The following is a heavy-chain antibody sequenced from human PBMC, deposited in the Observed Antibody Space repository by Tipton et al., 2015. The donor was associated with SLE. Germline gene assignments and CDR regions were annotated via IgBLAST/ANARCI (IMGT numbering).Heavy chain of an antibody. CDR3: AKEGYGGNSGGVYYYYGMDV. D-gene: IGHD4-23*01. CDR2: INWNGGST. CDR1: GGSFSGYY. J-gene: IGHJ6*02. V-gene: IGHV3-20*04. Sequence: SLRLSCAVYGGSFSGYYWSWIRQPPGKGLEWVSGINWNGGSTGYADSVKGRFTISRDNSKNTLYLQMNSLRAEDTAVYYCAKEGYGGNSGGVYYYYGMDVWGQGTTVTVSS.